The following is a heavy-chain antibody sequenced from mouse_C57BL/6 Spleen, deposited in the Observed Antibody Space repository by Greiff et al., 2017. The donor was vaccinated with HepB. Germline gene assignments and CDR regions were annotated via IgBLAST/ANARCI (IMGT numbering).Heavy chain of an antibody. Sequence: DVMLVESGGGLVKPGGSLKLSCAASGFTFSDYGMHWVRQAPEKGLEWVAYISSGSSTIYYADTVKGRFTISRDNAKNTLFLQMTSRRSEDTAMYYCAREADYYAMDYWGQGTSVTVSS. CDR2: ISSGSSTI. CDR3: AREADYYAMDY. J-gene: IGHJ4*01. V-gene: IGHV5-17*01. CDR1: GFTFSDYG.